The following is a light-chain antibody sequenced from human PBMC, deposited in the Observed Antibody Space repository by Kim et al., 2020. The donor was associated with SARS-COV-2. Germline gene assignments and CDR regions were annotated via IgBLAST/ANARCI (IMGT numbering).Light chain of an antibody. CDR2: EAC. CDR3: QQRTNWPLS. V-gene: IGKV3-11*01. Sequence: GGGGALCGGGGRGGGRHLEWYEQKRGEGPGLLIYEACNRATGIPARFSGSGSGTDCTVAISSLEPEDFAVYYCQQRTNWPLSFGGGTKVDIK. CDR1: RGGGRH. J-gene: IGKJ4*01.